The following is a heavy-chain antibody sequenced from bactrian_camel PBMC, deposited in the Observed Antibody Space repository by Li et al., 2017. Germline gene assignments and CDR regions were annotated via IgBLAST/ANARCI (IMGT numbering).Heavy chain of an antibody. CDR1: GISVSTYY. CDR3: ATIYRDYELNY. J-gene: IGHJ4*01. CDR2: ISSDSSAT. D-gene: IGHD4*01. Sequence: VQLVESGGNVVQPGGSLRLPCTASGISVSTYYSTWVRQAPGKGLEWASSISSDSSATYYSDSMKGRFTISRDNAKNTVYLQVNSLKSEDTALYYCATIYRDYELNYWGQGTQVTVS. V-gene: IGHV3-2*01.